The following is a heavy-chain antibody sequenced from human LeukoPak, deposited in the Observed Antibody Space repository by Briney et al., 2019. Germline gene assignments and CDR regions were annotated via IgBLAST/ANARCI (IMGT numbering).Heavy chain of an antibody. CDR2: INHSGST. CDR1: GGSFSGYY. CDR3: ARGGYSGLPIPNWFDP. V-gene: IGHV4-34*01. D-gene: IGHD5-12*01. Sequence: SEILSLTCAVYGGSFSGYYWSWIRQPPGKGLEWIGEINHSGSTNYNPSLKSRVTISVDTSKNQFSLKLSSVTAADTAVYYCARGGYSGLPIPNWFDPWGQGTLVTVSS. J-gene: IGHJ5*02.